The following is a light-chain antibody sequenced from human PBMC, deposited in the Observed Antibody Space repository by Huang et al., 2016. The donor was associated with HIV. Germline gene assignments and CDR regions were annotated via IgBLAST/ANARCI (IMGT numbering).Light chain of an antibody. Sequence: EIVMTQSPATLSVSPGEGATLYCRASQGVSRQLAWYQQKPGQAPRLLIYGASTRATGVPARFSGSGSETEFTLTITSLQSEELAVYYCQQYDNWPPGRTFGQGTKVEI. CDR3: QQYDNWPPGRT. V-gene: IGKV3-15*01. J-gene: IGKJ1*01. CDR1: QGVSRQ. CDR2: GAS.